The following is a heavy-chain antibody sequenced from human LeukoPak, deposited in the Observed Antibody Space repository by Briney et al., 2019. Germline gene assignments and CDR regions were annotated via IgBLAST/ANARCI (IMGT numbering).Heavy chain of an antibody. CDR1: GGSISSYF. Sequence: SETLSLTCTVSGGSISSYFWSWIRQPPGKGLEWIGYLYYSGSNNYNPSLKSRVTISLDRSKNEFSLKLSSVTAADTAVYYCAREGDFLTWGQGTLVTVSS. J-gene: IGHJ5*02. CDR2: LYYSGSN. D-gene: IGHD3-9*01. V-gene: IGHV4-59*12. CDR3: AREGDFLT.